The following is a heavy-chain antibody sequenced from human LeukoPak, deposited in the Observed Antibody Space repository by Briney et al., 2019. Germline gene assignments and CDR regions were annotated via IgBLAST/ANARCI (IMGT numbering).Heavy chain of an antibody. CDR3: ARDTAKLLWFGELLPYFDY. D-gene: IGHD3-10*01. CDR1: GYTFTSYA. V-gene: IGHV1-3*01. CDR2: INAGNGNT. Sequence: ASVNVSCKASGYTFTSYAMHWVRQAPGQRLEWMGWINAGNGNTKYSQKFQGRVTITRDTSASTAYMELSSLRSEDTAVYYCARDTAKLLWFGELLPYFDYWGQGTLVTVSS. J-gene: IGHJ4*02.